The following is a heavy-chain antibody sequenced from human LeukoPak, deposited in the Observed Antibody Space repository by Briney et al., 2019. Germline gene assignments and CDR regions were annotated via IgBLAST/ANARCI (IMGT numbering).Heavy chain of an antibody. CDR2: ISAYNGNT. D-gene: IGHD5-18*01. CDR3: AREDSGYSYGYDY. CDR1: GYTFTSYG. Sequence: ASVKVSCKASGYTFTSYGISWVRQAPGQGLEWMGWISAYNGNTNYAQKLQGRVTMTTDTSTSTVYMELRSLRSDDTAVYYCAREDSGYSYGYDYWGQGTLVTVSS. V-gene: IGHV1-18*01. J-gene: IGHJ4*02.